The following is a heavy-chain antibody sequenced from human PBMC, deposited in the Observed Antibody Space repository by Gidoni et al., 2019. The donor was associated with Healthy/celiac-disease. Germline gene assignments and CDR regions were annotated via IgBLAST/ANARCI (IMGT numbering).Heavy chain of an antibody. CDR2: IYYSGST. D-gene: IGHD6-13*01. V-gene: IGHV4-59*01. J-gene: IGHJ4*02. Sequence: QVQLQESGPGLVKPSETLSLTCTVSGGSISSYYWSWIRQPPGKGLEWIGYIYYSGSTNYNPSLKSRVTISVDTSKNQFSLKLSSVTAEDTAVYYCARADRYSSPVDYWGQGTLVTVSS. CDR1: GGSISSYY. CDR3: ARADRYSSPVDY.